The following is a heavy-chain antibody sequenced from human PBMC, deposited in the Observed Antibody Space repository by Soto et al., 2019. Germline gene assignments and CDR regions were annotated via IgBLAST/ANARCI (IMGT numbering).Heavy chain of an antibody. J-gene: IGHJ4*02. Sequence: QVQLVQSGAEVKKPGASVKVSCKASGYTFTSYGISWVRQAPGQGLEWMGWTSAYNGNTNYAQKLQGRVTMTTDTSTSTAHMELRSLRSDDTAVYYCARASQDYDILTGYYGRFDYWGQGTLVTVSS. CDR3: ARASQDYDILTGYYGRFDY. V-gene: IGHV1-18*04. D-gene: IGHD3-9*01. CDR2: TSAYNGNT. CDR1: GYTFTSYG.